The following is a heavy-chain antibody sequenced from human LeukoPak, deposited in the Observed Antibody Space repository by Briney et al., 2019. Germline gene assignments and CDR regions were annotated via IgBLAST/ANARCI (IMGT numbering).Heavy chain of an antibody. V-gene: IGHV1-69*05. D-gene: IGHD3-10*01. CDR2: IIPIFGTA. Sequence: GASVKVSCKASGGTFSSYAISWVRQAPGQGLEWRGGIIPIFGTANYAQKFQGRVTITTDESTSTAYMELSSLRSEDTAVYYCARDRGGGARGIRPYNWFDPWGQGTLVTVSS. J-gene: IGHJ5*02. CDR1: GGTFSSYA. CDR3: ARDRGGGARGIRPYNWFDP.